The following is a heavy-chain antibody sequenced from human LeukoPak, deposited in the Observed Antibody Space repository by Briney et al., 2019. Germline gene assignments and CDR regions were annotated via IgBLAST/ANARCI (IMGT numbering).Heavy chain of an antibody. Sequence: NPSETLSLTCTVSGGSISSYYWSWIRQPAGKGLEWIGRIYTSGSTNYNPSLKSRVTMSVDTSKNQFSLKLSSVTAADTAVYYCARDLAYSSSWPALDYWGQGTLVTVSS. J-gene: IGHJ4*02. CDR2: IYTSGST. CDR3: ARDLAYSSSWPALDY. D-gene: IGHD6-13*01. CDR1: GGSISSYY. V-gene: IGHV4-4*07.